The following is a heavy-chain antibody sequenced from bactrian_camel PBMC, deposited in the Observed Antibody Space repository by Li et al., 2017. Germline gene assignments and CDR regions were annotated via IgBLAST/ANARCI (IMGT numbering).Heavy chain of an antibody. CDR1: GFTFSDHD. D-gene: IGHD1*01. V-gene: IGHV3-2*01. CDR3: ATEGLRY. Sequence: HVQLVESGGGLVQPGGSLRLSCAASGFTFSDHDMIWVRQAPEKGLEWVSSLYRDGRNQYYADSVKGRFTISRDNAKNTVYLHVDGLKSEDTALYYCATEGLRYWGQGTQVTVS. CDR2: LYRDGRNQ. J-gene: IGHJ4*01.